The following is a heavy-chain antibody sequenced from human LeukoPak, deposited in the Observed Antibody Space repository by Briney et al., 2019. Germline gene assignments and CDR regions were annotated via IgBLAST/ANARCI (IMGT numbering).Heavy chain of an antibody. CDR2: ISGGDGTT. D-gene: IGHD4-17*01. V-gene: IGHV3-23*01. CDR1: GFTFNNYA. CDR3: AKTPGRNNYGTFDY. Sequence: GGSLRLSXVASGFTFNNYAMSWVRQAPGKGLEWVSTISGGDGTTYYADSVKGRFTISRDNSKNTLYLQMNSLRVEDTAVYYCAKTPGRNNYGTFDYWGQGTLVTVSS. J-gene: IGHJ4*02.